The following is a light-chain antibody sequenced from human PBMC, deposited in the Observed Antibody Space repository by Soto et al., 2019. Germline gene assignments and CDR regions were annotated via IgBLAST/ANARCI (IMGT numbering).Light chain of an antibody. CDR2: DVS. CDR3: SSYTSSSTRV. Sequence: QSALTQHASVSGSPGQSNTISCTGTSSDVGGYKYVSWYQQHPGEAPKLMIYDVSNRPSGVSNRFSGSKSGNTASLTISGLQAEDEADYYCSSYTSSSTRVFGTGTKVTVL. J-gene: IGLJ1*01. CDR1: SSDVGGYKY. V-gene: IGLV2-14*01.